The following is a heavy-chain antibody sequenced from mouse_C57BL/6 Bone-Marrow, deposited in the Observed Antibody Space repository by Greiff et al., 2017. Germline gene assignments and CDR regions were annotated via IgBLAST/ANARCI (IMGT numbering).Heavy chain of an antibody. CDR1: GYTFTSYW. D-gene: IGHD2-3*01. CDR3: ARGWSYYAMDY. J-gene: IGHJ4*01. Sequence: QVQLQQPGAELVMPGASVKLSCKASGYTFTSYWMHWVKQRPGQGLEWIGEIDPSDSYTNYNQKFKGKSTLTVDKSSSTAYMQLSSLTSEESAVYYCARGWSYYAMDYWGQGTSVTVSS. V-gene: IGHV1-69*01. CDR2: IDPSDSYT.